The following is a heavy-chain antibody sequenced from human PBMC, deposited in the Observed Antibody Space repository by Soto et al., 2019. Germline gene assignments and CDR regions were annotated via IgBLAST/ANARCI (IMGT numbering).Heavy chain of an antibody. CDR2: IIPIFGTA. CDR3: ARAGLMTTVTFYFVY. Sequence: QVQLVQSGAEVKKPGSSVKVSCKASGGTFSNYAINWVRQAPGQGLECMGGIIPIFGTANYAERFQGRVTSTADGSTRAAEMELSRLRSEDAGVYYCARAGLMTTVTFYFVYWGQGTLVTVSS. D-gene: IGHD4-4*01. CDR1: GGTFSNYA. V-gene: IGHV1-69*12. J-gene: IGHJ4*02.